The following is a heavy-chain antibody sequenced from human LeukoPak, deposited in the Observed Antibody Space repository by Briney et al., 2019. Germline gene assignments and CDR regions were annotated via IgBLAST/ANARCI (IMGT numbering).Heavy chain of an antibody. D-gene: IGHD6-6*01. Sequence: PGGSLRLSCAASGFTFSSYGMHWVRQAPGKGLEWVAVIWYDGSNKYYADSVKGRFTISRDNSKNTLYLQMNSLRAEDTAVYYCAKAPRYSSSSAYYMDVWGKGTTVTVSS. CDR3: AKAPRYSSSSAYYMDV. CDR1: GFTFSSYG. CDR2: IWYDGSNK. J-gene: IGHJ6*03. V-gene: IGHV3-33*06.